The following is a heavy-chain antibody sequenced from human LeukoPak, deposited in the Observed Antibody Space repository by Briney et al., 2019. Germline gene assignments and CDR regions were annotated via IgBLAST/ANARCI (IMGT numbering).Heavy chain of an antibody. CDR2: IYHSGST. Sequence: SETLSLTCTVSGCSISSGGYYWSWIRQPPGKGLEWIGYIYHSGSTYYNPSLMSRVTISVDRSKNQFSLKLSSVTAADTAVYYCARDGLLPDYWGQGTLVTVSS. CDR3: ARDGLLPDY. V-gene: IGHV4-30-2*01. CDR1: GCSISSGGYY. J-gene: IGHJ4*02.